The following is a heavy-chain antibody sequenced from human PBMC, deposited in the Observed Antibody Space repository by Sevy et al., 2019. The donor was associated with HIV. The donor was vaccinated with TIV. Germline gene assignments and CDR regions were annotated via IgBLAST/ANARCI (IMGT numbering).Heavy chain of an antibody. J-gene: IGHJ4*02. Sequence: SETLSLTCTVSGGSISSYYWSWIRQPPGKGLEWIGNTNYSGSTNYNPSLKSRVTIPVATSKNQFSLKLSSVTAADTAVYYCARGIAAAGTVSDFDYWGQGTLVTVSS. V-gene: IGHV4-59*01. D-gene: IGHD6-13*01. CDR1: GGSISSYY. CDR2: TNYSGST. CDR3: ARGIAAAGTVSDFDY.